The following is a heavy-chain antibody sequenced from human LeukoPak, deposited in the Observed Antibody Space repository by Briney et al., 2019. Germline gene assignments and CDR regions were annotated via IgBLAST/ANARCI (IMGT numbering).Heavy chain of an antibody. CDR2: IYHSGST. Sequence: SETLSLTCAVFGGSISNSNWWSWVRQPPGKGLEWIGEIYHSGSTNCNPSLKSRVTISVDKSKNQFSLRLSSVTAADTAVYYCARKDVAAAEGHWGQGTLVTVSS. V-gene: IGHV4-4*02. J-gene: IGHJ4*02. D-gene: IGHD6-13*01. CDR3: ARKDVAAAEGH. CDR1: GGSISNSNW.